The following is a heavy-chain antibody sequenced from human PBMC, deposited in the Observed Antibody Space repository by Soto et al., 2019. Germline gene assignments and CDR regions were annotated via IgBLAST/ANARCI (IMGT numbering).Heavy chain of an antibody. CDR3: AKDSDSAKSPTTVTTPFDY. D-gene: IGHD4-17*01. J-gene: IGHJ4*02. Sequence: GGSLRLSCAASGFTFSSYAMSWVRQAPGKGLEWVSAISGSGGSTYYADSVKGRFTISRDNSKNTLYLQMNSLRAEDTAVYYCAKDSDSAKSPTTVTTPFDYWGQGTLVTVSS. CDR2: ISGSGGST. V-gene: IGHV3-23*01. CDR1: GFTFSSYA.